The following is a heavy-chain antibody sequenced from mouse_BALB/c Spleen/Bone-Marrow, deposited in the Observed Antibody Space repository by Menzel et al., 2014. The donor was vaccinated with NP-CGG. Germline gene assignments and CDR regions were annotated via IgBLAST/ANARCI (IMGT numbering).Heavy chain of an antibody. D-gene: IGHD2-1*01. CDR3: ARRYYGNPFDY. V-gene: IGHV1-4*01. CDR1: GYTFTSYT. Sequence: VQLQQSGAELARPGASVKMSCKASGYTFTSYTIHWVKRRPGQGLEWIGYINPSSGYTNYNQKFKDKAILTADKSSSTAYMQLSSLTSEDSAVYYCARRYYGNPFDYWGQGTTLTVSS. CDR2: INPSSGYT. J-gene: IGHJ2*01.